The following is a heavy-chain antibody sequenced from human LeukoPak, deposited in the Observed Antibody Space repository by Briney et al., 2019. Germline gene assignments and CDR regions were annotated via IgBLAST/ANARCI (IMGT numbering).Heavy chain of an antibody. CDR2: ISAYNGNT. J-gene: IGHJ4*02. CDR1: GYTFTSYG. V-gene: IGHV1-18*01. Sequence: TSVKVSCKASGYTFTSYGISWVQQAPGQGLEWVGWISAYNGNTNYAQKLQGRVTMTTDTSTSTAYMELRSLRSDDTAVYYCARVGAVAGSDYWGQGTLVTVSS. D-gene: IGHD6-19*01. CDR3: ARVGAVAGSDY.